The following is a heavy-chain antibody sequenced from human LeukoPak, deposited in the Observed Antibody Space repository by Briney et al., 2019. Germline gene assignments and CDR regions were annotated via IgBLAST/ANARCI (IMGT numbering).Heavy chain of an antibody. J-gene: IGHJ4*02. CDR2: ISYDGSNK. V-gene: IGHV3-30*04. CDR3: ATLPRSGDYCGGDCYDY. CDR1: GFTFSSYA. Sequence: GSLRLSCAASGFTFSSYAMRWVRPAPGKGLEWVAVISYDGSNKYYADSVKGRFTISRDNSKNTLYLQMNSLRAEDTAVYYCATLPRSGDYCGGDCYDYWGQGTLVTVSS. D-gene: IGHD2-21*01.